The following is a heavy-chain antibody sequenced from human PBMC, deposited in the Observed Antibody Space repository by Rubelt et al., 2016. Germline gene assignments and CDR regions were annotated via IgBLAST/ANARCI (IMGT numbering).Heavy chain of an antibody. V-gene: IGHV4-31*02. D-gene: IGHD3-10*01. J-gene: IGHJ4*02. Sequence: SGSTYYNPSLKSRVTISVDTSKNQFSLKLSSVTAADTAVYYCARLRVRGVTGDYWGQGTLVTVSS. CDR3: ARLRVRGVTGDY. CDR2: SGST.